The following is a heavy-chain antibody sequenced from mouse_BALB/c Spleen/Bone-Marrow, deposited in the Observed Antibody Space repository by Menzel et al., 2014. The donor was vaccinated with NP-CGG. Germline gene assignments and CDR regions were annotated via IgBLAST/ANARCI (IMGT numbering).Heavy chain of an antibody. CDR1: GYTFTSYT. V-gene: IGHV1-4*01. CDR3: AAGYYGNSGWFAY. J-gene: IGHJ3*01. Sequence: VQLQQSGAELARPGASVKMSCEASGYTFTSYTMHWVKQRPGQGLEWIGYINPSSGYTNYNQKFKDKATLTADKSSSTAYMQLSSLTSEDSAVYYCAAGYYGNSGWFAYWGQGTLVTVSA. D-gene: IGHD2-1*01. CDR2: INPSSGYT.